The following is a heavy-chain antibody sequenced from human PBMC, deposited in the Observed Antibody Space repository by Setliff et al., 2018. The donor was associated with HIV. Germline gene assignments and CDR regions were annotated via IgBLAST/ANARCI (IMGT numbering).Heavy chain of an antibody. CDR2: INQDGSKK. V-gene: IGHV3-7*01. CDR3: ARGSGTTMGASGPGY. D-gene: IGHD1-26*01. CDR1: GFTFSNYW. Sequence: GESLKISCAASGFTFSNYWIIWVRQAPGKGLEWVANINQDGSKKYYVDSVKGRFTISRDNAKNSLYLQMNSLTADDTAVYYCARGSGTTMGASGPGYWGQGTLVTVSS. J-gene: IGHJ4*02.